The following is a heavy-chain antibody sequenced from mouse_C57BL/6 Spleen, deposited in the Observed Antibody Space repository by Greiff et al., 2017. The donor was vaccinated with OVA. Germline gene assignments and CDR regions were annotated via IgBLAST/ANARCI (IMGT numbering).Heavy chain of an antibody. CDR1: GYSFTDYN. CDR2: INPHYGTT. Sequence: VQLQQSGPELVKPGASVKISCKASGYSFTDYNMNWVKQSNGKSLEWIGVINPHYGTTSYNQKFKGKATLTVDQSSSTAYMQLNSLTSEDSAVYYCAREDFGTTVVASPYYFDYWGQGTTLTVSS. D-gene: IGHD1-1*01. V-gene: IGHV1-39*01. J-gene: IGHJ2*01. CDR3: AREDFGTTVVASPYYFDY.